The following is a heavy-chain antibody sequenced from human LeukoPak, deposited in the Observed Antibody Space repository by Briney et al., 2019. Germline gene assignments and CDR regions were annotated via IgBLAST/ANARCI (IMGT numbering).Heavy chain of an antibody. V-gene: IGHV3-21*01. J-gene: IGHJ4*02. Sequence: GGSLRLSCAASGFTFSSYSMNWVRQAPGKGLEWVSSIISSSSYIYDAGSVKGRFTISRDNAKNSLYQQMNSLRAEDTAVYYCARPRVMGSRGPYLDYWGQGTLVTVSS. CDR2: IISSSSYI. CDR1: GFTFSSYS. D-gene: IGHD2-21*01. CDR3: ARPRVMGSRGPYLDY.